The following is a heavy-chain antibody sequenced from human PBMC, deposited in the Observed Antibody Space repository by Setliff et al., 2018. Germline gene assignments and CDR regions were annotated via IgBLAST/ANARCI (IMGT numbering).Heavy chain of an antibody. V-gene: IGHV1-8*02. J-gene: IGHJ3*02. CDR1: GYTFTSYD. Sequence: ASVKVSCKASGYTFTSYDINWVRQATGQGLEWMGWMNPNSGNTGYAQKFQGRVTMTRNTSISTAYMELSSLRSEDTAVYYCARPLSQFWSGYHTAALDIWGQGTMVTVSS. CDR2: MNPNSGNT. CDR3: ARPLSQFWSGYHTAALDI. D-gene: IGHD3-3*01.